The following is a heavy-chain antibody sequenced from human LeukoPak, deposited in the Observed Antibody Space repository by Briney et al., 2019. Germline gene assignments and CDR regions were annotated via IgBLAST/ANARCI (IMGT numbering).Heavy chain of an antibody. CDR3: ARLRSGSTPPPPHYYYGLDV. CDR1: GGSINDFY. D-gene: IGHD1-26*01. Sequence: SETLSLTCTVSGGSINDFYWTWIRQPPGKGLEWIGYIFYSGSANSNPSLESRVAISVDTSKNQFSLKLSSVTAADTAAYYCARLRSGSTPPPPHYYYGLDVWGQGTTVIVSS. J-gene: IGHJ6*02. V-gene: IGHV4-59*01. CDR2: IFYSGSA.